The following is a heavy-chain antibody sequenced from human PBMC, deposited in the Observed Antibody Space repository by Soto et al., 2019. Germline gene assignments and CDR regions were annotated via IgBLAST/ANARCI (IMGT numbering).Heavy chain of an antibody. D-gene: IGHD1-26*01. CDR2: INHSGST. CDR1: GGSFSCYY. V-gene: IGHV4-34*01. J-gene: IGHJ4*02. CDR3: AYASRGYFDY. Sequence: SETLSLTCAVYGGSFSCYYWSWIRQPPGKGLEWIGEINHSGSTNYNPSLKSRVTISVDTSKNQFSLKLSSVTAADTAVYYCAYASRGYFDYWGQGTLVTVSS.